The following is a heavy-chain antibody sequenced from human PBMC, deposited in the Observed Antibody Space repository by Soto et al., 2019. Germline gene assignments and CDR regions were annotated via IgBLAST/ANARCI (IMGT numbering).Heavy chain of an antibody. D-gene: IGHD3-10*01. CDR3: AKEPMVSYYYGSGSYSYY. CDR1: GFPFNIYA. CDR2: ISGSGGST. J-gene: IGHJ4*02. V-gene: IGHV3-23*01. Sequence: GGSLRLSCAASGFPFNIYAMTWVRQAPGKGLEWVSAISGSGGSTYYADSVKGRFTISRDNSKNTLYRQMNSLRAEDTAVYYCAKEPMVSYYYGSGSYSYYWGQGTLVTVSS.